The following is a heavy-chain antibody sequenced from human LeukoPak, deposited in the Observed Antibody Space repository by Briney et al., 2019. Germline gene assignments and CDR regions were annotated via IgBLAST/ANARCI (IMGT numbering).Heavy chain of an antibody. Sequence: SETLSLTCTVSGGSISSYYWSWIRQPPGKGLEWIGYIYYSGSTNYNPSLKSRVTISVDTSKNQFSLKLSSVTAADTAVYYCARGSPYSSSCYFDYWGQGTLVTVSP. CDR1: GGSISSYY. J-gene: IGHJ4*02. D-gene: IGHD6-13*01. CDR2: IYYSGST. CDR3: ARGSPYSSSCYFDY. V-gene: IGHV4-59*08.